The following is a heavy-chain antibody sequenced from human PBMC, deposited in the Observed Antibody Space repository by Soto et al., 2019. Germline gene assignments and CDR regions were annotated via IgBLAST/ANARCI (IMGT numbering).Heavy chain of an antibody. CDR1: GGSFSGYY. CDR3: ATAHCSGGSCYSVQHWFDP. J-gene: IGHJ5*02. CDR2: MYHSGST. Sequence: SETLSLACAVYGGSFSGYYWNWIRQPPGKGLEWIGEMYHSGSTNHNPSLKSRVTISVDKSKNQFSLKLSSVTAADTAVYYCATAHCSGGSCYSVQHWFDPWGQGTLVTVSS. V-gene: IGHV4-34*01. D-gene: IGHD2-15*01.